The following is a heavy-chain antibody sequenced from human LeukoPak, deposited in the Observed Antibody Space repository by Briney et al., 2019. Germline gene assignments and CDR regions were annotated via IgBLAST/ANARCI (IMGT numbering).Heavy chain of an antibody. CDR3: AKDEWCGELSRY. D-gene: IGHD3-10*01. J-gene: IGHJ4*02. Sequence: GGSLRLSCAASGFTFSSYAMSWVRQAPGKGLEWVSAISGSGGSTYYADSVKGRFTISRDNSKNTLYLQMNSLRAEDAAVYYCAKDEWCGELSRYWGQGTLVTVSS. V-gene: IGHV3-23*01. CDR1: GFTFSSYA. CDR2: ISGSGGST.